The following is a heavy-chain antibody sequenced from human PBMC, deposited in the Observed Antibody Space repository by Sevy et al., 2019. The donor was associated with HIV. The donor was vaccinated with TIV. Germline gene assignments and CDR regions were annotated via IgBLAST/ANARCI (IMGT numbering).Heavy chain of an antibody. CDR1: GFTFSNYA. J-gene: IGHJ4*02. Sequence: GGSLRLSCAASGFTFSNYAMSWVRQAPGKGLEWVSTFSFGCGKINYADSVKGRFTISRDNSKNTLYLQMNSLRAEDTALYYCAKHLATAGSFDYWGQGTLVTVSS. V-gene: IGHV3-23*01. CDR2: FSFGCGKI. D-gene: IGHD6-13*01. CDR3: AKHLATAGSFDY.